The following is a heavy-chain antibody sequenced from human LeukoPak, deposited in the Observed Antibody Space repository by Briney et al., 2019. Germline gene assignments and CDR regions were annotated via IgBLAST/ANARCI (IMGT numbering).Heavy chain of an antibody. CDR1: GYTFTGYY. J-gene: IGHJ6*03. CDR2: INPNSGGT. CDR3: ARDGVWYYDFWSGYANYYYMDV. V-gene: IGHV1-2*02. D-gene: IGHD3-3*01. Sequence: GASVKVSCKASGYTFTGYYMHWVRQAPGQGLEWMGWINPNSGGTNYAQKFQGRVTMTRDTSISTAYMELSRLRSDDTAVYYCARDGVWYYDFWSGYANYYYMDVWGKGTTVTVSS.